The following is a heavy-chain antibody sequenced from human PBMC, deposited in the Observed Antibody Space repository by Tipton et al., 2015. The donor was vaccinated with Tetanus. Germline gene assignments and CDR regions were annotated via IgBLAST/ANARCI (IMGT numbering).Heavy chain of an antibody. D-gene: IGHD5-12*01. CDR3: AGPTLAHDAFDF. Sequence: TLSLTCTVSGDSISSSDYYWGWIRQPPGEGLEWIASVYYDGSAYYNPSLKSRITISIDTSGSQFSLKLHSVTAADTAFYYCAGPTLAHDAFDFWGQGTMVTVS. CDR1: GDSISSSDYY. V-gene: IGHV4-39*01. CDR2: VYYDGSA. J-gene: IGHJ3*01.